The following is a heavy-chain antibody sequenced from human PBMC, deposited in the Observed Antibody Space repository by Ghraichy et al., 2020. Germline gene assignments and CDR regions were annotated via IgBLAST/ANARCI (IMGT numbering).Heavy chain of an antibody. CDR3: ARDGGEMATNHYYYYMDV. CDR1: GFTFSRYA. CDR2: ISFDGSNK. Sequence: GGSLRLSCAASGFTFSRYAMHWVRQAPGKGLDWVALISFDGSNKYYADSVKGRFTISRDNSKNTLYLQMNSLRPEDTAVYYCARDGGEMATNHYYYYMDVWGKGTTVTVSS. D-gene: IGHD5-24*01. J-gene: IGHJ6*03. V-gene: IGHV3-30-3*01.